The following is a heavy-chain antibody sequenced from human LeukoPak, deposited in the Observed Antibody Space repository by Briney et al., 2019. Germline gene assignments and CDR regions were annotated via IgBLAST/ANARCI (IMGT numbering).Heavy chain of an antibody. CDR1: GLTFSSYA. CDR2: ISGSGGST. Sequence: GGSLRLSCAASGLTFSSYAMSWVRQAPGKGLEWVSAISGSGGSTYYADSVKGRFTISRDNSKNTLYLQMNSLRAEDTAVYYCAKAPRFGGVIVGFDYWGQGTLVTVSS. CDR3: AKAPRFGGVIVGFDY. J-gene: IGHJ4*02. V-gene: IGHV3-23*01. D-gene: IGHD3-16*02.